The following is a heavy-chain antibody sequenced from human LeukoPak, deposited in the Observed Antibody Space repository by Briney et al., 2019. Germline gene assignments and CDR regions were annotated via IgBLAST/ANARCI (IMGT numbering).Heavy chain of an antibody. J-gene: IGHJ4*02. CDR2: ISYDGSNK. Sequence: PGGSLRLSCAASGFTFSSYAMHWVRRAPGKGLEWVAVISYDGSNKYYADSVKGRFTISRDNSKNTLYLQMNSLRAEDTAVYYCARRYCSSTNCYAFDSWGQGTLVTVSS. D-gene: IGHD2-2*01. V-gene: IGHV3-30*04. CDR3: ARRYCSSTNCYAFDS. CDR1: GFTFSSYA.